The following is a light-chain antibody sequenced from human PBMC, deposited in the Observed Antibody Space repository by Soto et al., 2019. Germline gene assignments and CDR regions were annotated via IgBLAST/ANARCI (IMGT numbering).Light chain of an antibody. Sequence: QSVLTQPASVSGSPGQSITISCTGTSSDVGGYNYVSWYQQHPGKAPKLMIYDVSNRPSGVSNRFSGSKSGNTASLTISGLQAEDEAEYYCSSYTSSSTLLYVFVTGTKVTVL. CDR1: SSDVGGYNY. CDR2: DVS. J-gene: IGLJ1*01. CDR3: SSYTSSSTLLYV. V-gene: IGLV2-14*01.